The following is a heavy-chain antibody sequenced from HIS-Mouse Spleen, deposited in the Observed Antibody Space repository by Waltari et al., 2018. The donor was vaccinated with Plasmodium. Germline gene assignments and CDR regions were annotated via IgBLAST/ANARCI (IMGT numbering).Heavy chain of an antibody. CDR1: GFPFSTDW. V-gene: IGHV3-7*01. J-gene: IGHJ2*01. CDR3: ASSWYWYFDL. CDR2: IKQDGSEK. Sequence: EVQLVESGGGLVTPGGSLRLSCAAPGFPFSTDWMSWVRQAPGTGLEWVANIKQDGSEKYYVASVKGRFTISRDNAKNSLYLQMNSLRAEDTAVYYCASSWYWYFDLWGRGTLVTVSS. D-gene: IGHD6-13*01.